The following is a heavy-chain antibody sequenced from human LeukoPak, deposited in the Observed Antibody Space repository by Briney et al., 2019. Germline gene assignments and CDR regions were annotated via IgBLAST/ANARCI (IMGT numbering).Heavy chain of an antibody. Sequence: GASVKVSCKASGYTFTGYYMHWVRQATGQGLEWMGRINPNSGGTNYAQKFPGRVTMTRDTSISTAYMELSRLRSDDTAVYYCARVDWTVTTDAFDIWGQGTMVTVSS. CDR2: INPNSGGT. CDR1: GYTFTGYY. J-gene: IGHJ3*02. V-gene: IGHV1-2*06. CDR3: ARVDWTVTTDAFDI. D-gene: IGHD4-17*01.